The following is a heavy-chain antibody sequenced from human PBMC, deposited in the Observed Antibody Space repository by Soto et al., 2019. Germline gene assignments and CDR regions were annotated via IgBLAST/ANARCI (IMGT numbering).Heavy chain of an antibody. D-gene: IGHD6-6*01. Sequence: QVQLVQSGAEVKKPGSSVKVSCKASGGTFSSYAISWVRQAPGQGLEWMGGIIPIFGTANYAQKFQGRVTITAEKSTSTAYMELSSLRSEDTAVYYCARGPGVYSSSGTLYYYYGMDVWGQGTTVTVSS. V-gene: IGHV1-69*06. CDR1: GGTFSSYA. CDR3: ARGPGVYSSSGTLYYYYGMDV. J-gene: IGHJ6*02. CDR2: IIPIFGTA.